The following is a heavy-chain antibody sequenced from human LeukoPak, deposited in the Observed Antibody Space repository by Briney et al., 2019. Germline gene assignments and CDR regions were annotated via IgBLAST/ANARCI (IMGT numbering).Heavy chain of an antibody. CDR3: ARVHVVVPAAMFYYYYYYMDV. J-gene: IGHJ6*03. CDR2: INHSGST. V-gene: IGHV4-34*01. D-gene: IGHD2-2*01. Sequence: SETLSLTCAVYGGSFSGYYWSWIRQPPGKGLEWIGEINHSGSTNYNPSLKSRVTISVDTSKNQFSLKLSSVTAADTAVYYCARVHVVVPAAMFYYYYYYMDVWGKGTTVTVS. CDR1: GGSFSGYY.